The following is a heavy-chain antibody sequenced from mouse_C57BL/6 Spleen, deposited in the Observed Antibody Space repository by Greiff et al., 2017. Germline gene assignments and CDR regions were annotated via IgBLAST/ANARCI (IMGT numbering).Heavy chain of an antibody. CDR2: IYPGDGDT. D-gene: IGHD3-1*01. CDR1: GYAFSSSW. CDR3: ARSGTVEYYFDY. J-gene: IGHJ2*01. V-gene: IGHV1-82*01. Sequence: QVQLQQSGPELVKPGASVKISCKASGYAFSSSWMNWVKQRPGTGLEWIGRIYPGDGDTHYNGKVKGKATLTADNSSSTAYMQLSSMSSEDSAVYFCARSGTVEYYFDYWGQGTTRTVSS.